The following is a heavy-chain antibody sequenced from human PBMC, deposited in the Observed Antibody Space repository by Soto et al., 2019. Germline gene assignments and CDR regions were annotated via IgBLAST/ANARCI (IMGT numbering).Heavy chain of an antibody. D-gene: IGHD3-10*01. J-gene: IGHJ1*01. V-gene: IGHV2-5*02. Sequence: QITLKESGPTLVKPTQTLTLTCTFSGFLLSTSGVGVAWIRQPPGKALEWLSLIYWDDDKRYSPSLKSRLTITKDTSKNQVVLTMTNVDPVDTATYYCAHTPEGASRIRGTGRYFQHWGQGTLVTVSS. CDR2: IYWDDDK. CDR1: GFLLSTSGVG. CDR3: AHTPEGASRIRGTGRYFQH.